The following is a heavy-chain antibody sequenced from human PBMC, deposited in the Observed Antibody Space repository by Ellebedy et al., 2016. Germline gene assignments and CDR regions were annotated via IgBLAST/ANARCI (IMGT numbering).Heavy chain of an antibody. Sequence: ASVKVSXXASGYTFTSYYMHWVRQAPGQGLEWMGIINPSGGSTSYAQKFQGRVTMTRNTSISTAYMELSSLRSEDTAVYYCARGRRCSSTSCYTGNWFNPWGQGTLVTVSS. D-gene: IGHD2-2*02. J-gene: IGHJ5*02. CDR1: GYTFTSYY. CDR2: INPSGGST. V-gene: IGHV1-46*01. CDR3: ARGRRCSSTSCYTGNWFNP.